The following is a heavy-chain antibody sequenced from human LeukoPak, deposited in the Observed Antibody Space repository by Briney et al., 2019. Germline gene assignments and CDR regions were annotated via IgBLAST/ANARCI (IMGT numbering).Heavy chain of an antibody. CDR1: GFTFSSYG. D-gene: IGHD5-18*01. CDR2: ISSSGSTI. V-gene: IGHV3-48*04. Sequence: HSGGSLRLSCAASGFTFSSYGMNWVRQAPGKGLEWVSYISSSGSTIYYADSVKGRLTISRDNAKNSLYLQMNSLRAEDTAVYYCARETDSYDAFDIWGQGTMVTVSS. J-gene: IGHJ3*02. CDR3: ARETDSYDAFDI.